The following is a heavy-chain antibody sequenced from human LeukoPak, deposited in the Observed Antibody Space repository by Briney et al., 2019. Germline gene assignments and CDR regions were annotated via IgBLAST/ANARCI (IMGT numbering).Heavy chain of an antibody. D-gene: IGHD3-22*01. CDR1: GFPFSDHY. Sequence: GGSLRLSCAGSGFPFSDHYMDWVRQAPGRGLEWASSTAGSGISKDYADSVKGRFTISKDKSKNTLYLQMDNLRAEDTGVYFCARLPTFYYDSSGYHYDYWGQGTLVTVSS. CDR2: TAGSGISK. J-gene: IGHJ4*02. V-gene: IGHV3-23*01. CDR3: ARLPTFYYDSSGYHYDY.